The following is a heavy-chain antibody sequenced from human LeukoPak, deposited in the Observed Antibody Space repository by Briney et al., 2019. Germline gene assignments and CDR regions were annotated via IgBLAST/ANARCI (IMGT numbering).Heavy chain of an antibody. CDR1: GGSISSGSYY. V-gene: IGHV4-61*02. Sequence: SQTLSLTCTFSGGSISSGSYYWSWIRQPAGKGLEWIGRIYTSGSTNYNPSLKSRVTISVDTSKNQFSLKLSSVTAADTAVYYCARDYSSSWYYYYYMDVWGKGTTVTVSS. CDR2: IYTSGST. J-gene: IGHJ6*03. CDR3: ARDYSSSWYYYYYMDV. D-gene: IGHD6-13*01.